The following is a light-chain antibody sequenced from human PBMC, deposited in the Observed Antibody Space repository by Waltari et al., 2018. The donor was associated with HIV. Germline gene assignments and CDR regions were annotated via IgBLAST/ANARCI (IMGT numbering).Light chain of an antibody. CDR3: SSYTSSSTWV. CDR2: EVS. Sequence: QSALTQPASVSGSPGQSLTISCPGTSSSVGGYNYVSWYQQHPGKAPKRMIYEVSNRPSGVSNRFSGSKSGNTASLTISGLQAEDEADYYCSSYTSSSTWVFGGGTKLTVL. CDR1: SSSVGGYNY. V-gene: IGLV2-14*01. J-gene: IGLJ3*02.